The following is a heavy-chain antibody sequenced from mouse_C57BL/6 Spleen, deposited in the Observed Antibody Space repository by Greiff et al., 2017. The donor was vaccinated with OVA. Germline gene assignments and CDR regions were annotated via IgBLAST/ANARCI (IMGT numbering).Heavy chain of an antibody. D-gene: IGHD1-1*01. CDR1: GYSFTGYF. J-gene: IGHJ1*03. CDR3: ACGSSYWYFDV. V-gene: IGHV1-20*01. CDR2: INPYNGDT. Sequence: EVQLQQSGPELVKPGDSVKISCKASGYSFTGYFMNWVMQSHGKSLEWIGRINPYNGDTFYNQKFKGKATLTVDKSSSTAHMELRSLTSEDSAVYYCACGSSYWYFDVWGTGTTVTVSS.